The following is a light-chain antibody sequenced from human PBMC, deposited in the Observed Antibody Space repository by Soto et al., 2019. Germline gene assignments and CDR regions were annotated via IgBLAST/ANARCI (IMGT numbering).Light chain of an antibody. J-gene: IGKJ1*01. Sequence: DIQMTQSPSSLSASVGDRVTITCRASQSISSYLNWYQQKPGKAHKLLIYAAYSLQSGVQSRFSGSGYGTDFTLAITSLQPEDFATYYCKQSYDMPWTFGQGTKVDIK. V-gene: IGKV1-39*01. CDR1: QSISSY. CDR2: AAY. CDR3: KQSYDMPWT.